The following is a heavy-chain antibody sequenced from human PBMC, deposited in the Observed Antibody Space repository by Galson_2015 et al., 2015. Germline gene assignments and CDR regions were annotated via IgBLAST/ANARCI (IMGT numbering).Heavy chain of an antibody. V-gene: IGHV3-15*01. J-gene: IGHJ5*02. CDR1: GFTFSHAW. Sequence: SLRLSCAASGFTFSHAWMSWVRQAPGKGPEWVGRVKSKTDGGTTDYAAPVKGRFTISRDDSKNTLYLQMNSLKTEDTAVYYCTTDVPYGSGSYYNVWFDPWGQGTLVTVSS. CDR3: TTDVPYGSGSYYNVWFDP. D-gene: IGHD3-10*01. CDR2: VKSKTDGGTT.